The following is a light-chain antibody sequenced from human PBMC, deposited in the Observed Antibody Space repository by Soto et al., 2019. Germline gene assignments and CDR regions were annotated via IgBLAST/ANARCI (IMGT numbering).Light chain of an antibody. V-gene: IGKV3-20*01. CDR1: QSVSSNY. CDR3: QQYGGSPIT. CDR2: GAS. J-gene: IGKJ5*01. Sequence: EIVLTQSPGTLSLSPGERATLSCRASQSVSSNYLAWYQQKPGQAPRLLIYGASSRATGIPDRFSGSGSGTDFTLTISRLEAEDFVVYYCQQYGGSPITFGQGTRLEMK.